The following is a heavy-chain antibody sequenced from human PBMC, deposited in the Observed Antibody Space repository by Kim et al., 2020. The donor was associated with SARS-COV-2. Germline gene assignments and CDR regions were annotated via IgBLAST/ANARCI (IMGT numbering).Heavy chain of an antibody. Sequence: GGSLRLSCAASGFTFSNYALAWVRRTPGKGLEWISSISRDGAGTFYTDSVKGRFTISRDNSENTLYLQMNSLRADDTALYYCANGNVYPWLAVEGGGHG. CDR3: ANGNVYPWLAVEG. D-gene: IGHD2-15*01. J-gene: IGHJ3*01. CDR2: ISRDGAGT. V-gene: IGHV3-23*01. CDR1: GFTFSNYA.